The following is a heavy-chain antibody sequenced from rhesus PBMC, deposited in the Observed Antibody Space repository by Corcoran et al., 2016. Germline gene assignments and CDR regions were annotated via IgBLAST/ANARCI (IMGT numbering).Heavy chain of an antibody. D-gene: IGHD3-16*01. CDR1: GFTFSSYW. V-gene: IGHV3S42*01. J-gene: IGHJ3*01. Sequence: EVQLVESGGGLAKPGGSLRLSCAASGFTFSSYWMNWVRQTPGMGLEWSSAIIRRWGSTYYAASVKGRFTISRDNSKNPRSLQMNSLRAEDTAVYYCAKGAIVAFDFWGQGLRVTVSS. CDR2: IIRRWGST. CDR3: AKGAIVAFDF.